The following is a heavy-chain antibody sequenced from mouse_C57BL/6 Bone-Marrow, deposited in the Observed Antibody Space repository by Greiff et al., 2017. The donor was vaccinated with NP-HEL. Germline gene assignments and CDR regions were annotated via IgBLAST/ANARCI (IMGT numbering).Heavy chain of an antibody. D-gene: IGHD1-1*01. CDR2: INPSSGYT. CDR1: GYTFTSYT. CDR3: ARYSSSSNFDY. Sequence: VQLVESGAELARPGTSVKMSCKASGYTFTSYTMHWVKQRPGQGLEWIGYINPSSGYTKYNQKFKGKATLTADKSSSTAYMQLSSLTSDDSAVYYCARYSSSSNFDYWGQGTTLTVSA. V-gene: IGHV1-4*01. J-gene: IGHJ2*01.